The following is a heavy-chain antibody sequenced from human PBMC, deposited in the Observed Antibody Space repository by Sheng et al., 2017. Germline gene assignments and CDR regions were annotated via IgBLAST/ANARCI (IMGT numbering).Heavy chain of an antibody. CDR3: ARAVGAVVVPNYYYYGMDV. Sequence: QVQLQQWGAGLLKPSETLSLTCAVYGGSFSGYYWSWIRQPPGKGLEWIGEINHSGSTNYNPSLKSRVTISVDTSKNQFSLKLSSVTAADTAVYYCARAVGAVVVPNYYYYGMDVWGPRDHGHRLL. CDR1: GGSFSGYY. CDR2: INHSGST. D-gene: IGHD2-2*01. V-gene: IGHV4-34*01. J-gene: IGHJ6*02.